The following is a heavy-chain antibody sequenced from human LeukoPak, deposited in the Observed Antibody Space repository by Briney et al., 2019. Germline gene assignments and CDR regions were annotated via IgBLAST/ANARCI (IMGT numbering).Heavy chain of an antibody. J-gene: IGHJ4*02. CDR3: ARVAARGEGAPFDY. D-gene: IGHD6-6*01. Sequence: GGSLRLSCAASGFTFSNHSMNWVRQAPGKGLEWVSYISRSSTTIYYADSVKGRFTISRDNAKNSLYLQMNSLRVEDTAVYHCARVAARGEGAPFDYWGQGTLVTVSS. V-gene: IGHV3-48*01. CDR1: GFTFSNHS. CDR2: ISRSSTTI.